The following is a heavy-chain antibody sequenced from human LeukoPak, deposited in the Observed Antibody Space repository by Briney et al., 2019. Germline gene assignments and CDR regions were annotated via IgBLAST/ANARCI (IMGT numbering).Heavy chain of an antibody. D-gene: IGHD1-1*01. CDR1: GGSISSDTNY. CDR2: THYSGTP. V-gene: IGHV4-39*01. J-gene: IGHJ4*02. Sequence: PSETLSLTCTVSGGSISSDTNYWGWIRQPPGKGLEWIGSTHYSGTPYYNPSLKSRITISVDTSKNQFSLKLNSVTAADAAVYYCARRGFGYILDYWGQGTLVTVSS. CDR3: ARRGFGYILDY.